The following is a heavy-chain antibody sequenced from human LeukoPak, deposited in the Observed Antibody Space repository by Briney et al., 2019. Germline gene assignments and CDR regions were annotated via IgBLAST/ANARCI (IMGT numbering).Heavy chain of an antibody. J-gene: IGHJ6*03. CDR2: IYTSGST. V-gene: IGHV4-4*07. CDR1: GGSISSYY. Sequence: SETLSLTCTVSGGSISSYYWSWIRQPAGKGLEWIGRIYTSGSTNYNPSLKSRVTMSVDTSKNQFSLKLRSVTAADTAVYYCARTPIFGVVIDYYYYMDVWGKGTTVTVSS. D-gene: IGHD3-3*01. CDR3: ARTPIFGVVIDYYYYMDV.